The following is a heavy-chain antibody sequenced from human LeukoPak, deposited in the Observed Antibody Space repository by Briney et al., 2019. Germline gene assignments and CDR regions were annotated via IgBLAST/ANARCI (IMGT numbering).Heavy chain of an antibody. Sequence: ASVKVSCKASGGTFSSYAISWVRQAPGQGLEWMGRIIPILGIANYAQKFQGRVTITADKSTSTAYMELSSLRSEDTAVYYCAKVPMIVVAPAASWDIWGQGTMVTVSS. V-gene: IGHV1-69*04. CDR1: GGTFSSYA. CDR3: AKVPMIVVAPAASWDI. D-gene: IGHD3-22*01. J-gene: IGHJ3*02. CDR2: IIPILGIA.